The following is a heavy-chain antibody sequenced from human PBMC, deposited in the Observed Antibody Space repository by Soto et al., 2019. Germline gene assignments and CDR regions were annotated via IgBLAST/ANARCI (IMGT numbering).Heavy chain of an antibody. Sequence: GASVKVSCKASGGTFSSYAISWVRQAPGQGLEWMGGIIPIFGTANYAQKFQGRVTITADKSTSTAYMELSSLRSEDTAVYYCARGFSPRVYSTRNYYYYGMDVWGQGTTVTVSS. CDR1: GGTFSSYA. V-gene: IGHV1-69*06. D-gene: IGHD6-13*01. J-gene: IGHJ6*02. CDR2: IIPIFGTA. CDR3: ARGFSPRVYSTRNYYYYGMDV.